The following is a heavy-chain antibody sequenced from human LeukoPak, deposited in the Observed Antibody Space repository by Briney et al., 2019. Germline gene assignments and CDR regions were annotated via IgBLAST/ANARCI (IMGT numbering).Heavy chain of an antibody. J-gene: IGHJ4*02. D-gene: IGHD7-27*01. V-gene: IGHV4-38-2*02. CDR1: GYSISSGYY. Sequence: MTSETLSLTCTVSGYSISSGYYWGWIRQPPGKGLEWIGSIYYNERTYYNPSLKSRITMSIDTSKNQFSLRLTSVTAADTAVYYCARDRNWAYGTWDSYSFDYWGQGTLVTVSS. CDR2: IYYNERT. CDR3: ARDRNWAYGTWDSYSFDY.